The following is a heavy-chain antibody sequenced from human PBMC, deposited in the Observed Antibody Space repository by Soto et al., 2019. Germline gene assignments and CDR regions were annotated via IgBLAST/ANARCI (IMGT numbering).Heavy chain of an antibody. CDR2: ISSSNSYI. J-gene: IGHJ3*02. Sequence: LRLSCAASGFTFSSYSMNWVRQAPGKGLEWVSSISSSNSYIYYADSVKGRFTISRDNAKNSLYLQMNSLRAEDTAVYYCARDGDYVWGSYRWSDAFDIWGQGTMVTVSS. CDR3: ARDGDYVWGSYRWSDAFDI. V-gene: IGHV3-21*01. CDR1: GFTFSSYS. D-gene: IGHD3-16*02.